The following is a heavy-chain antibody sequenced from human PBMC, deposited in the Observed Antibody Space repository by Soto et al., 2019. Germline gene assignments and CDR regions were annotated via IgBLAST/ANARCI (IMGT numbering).Heavy chain of an antibody. Sequence: SETLSLTGAVYGESFDGYYWIWIRQSPGKGLEWIGEINHSGSTNYNPSLKSRVNISADTSKNQFSLKLSSVTVADTAVYYCARGSGRWQRFIVYWGQGTPVTVSS. CDR3: ARGSGRWQRFIVY. J-gene: IGHJ4*02. CDR1: GESFDGYY. V-gene: IGHV4-34*01. D-gene: IGHD5-12*01. CDR2: INHSGST.